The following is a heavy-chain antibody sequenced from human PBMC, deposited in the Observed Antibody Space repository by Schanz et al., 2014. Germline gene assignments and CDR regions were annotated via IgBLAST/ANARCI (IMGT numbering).Heavy chain of an antibody. J-gene: IGHJ3*02. Sequence: QVQLVQSGAEETKPGSSEKVSCTASRSTFSSHTISWWRQARGQGLEWEGRVIPILDEGNSAQQFQGRVTMGADTCASTNYKELSNLRTENTGVYYSAGDTSAGTFDITGQGTMVTVSS. CDR1: RSTFSSHT. CDR2: VIPILDEG. CDR3: AGDTSAGTFDI. D-gene: IGHD2-2*01. V-gene: IGHV1-69*08.